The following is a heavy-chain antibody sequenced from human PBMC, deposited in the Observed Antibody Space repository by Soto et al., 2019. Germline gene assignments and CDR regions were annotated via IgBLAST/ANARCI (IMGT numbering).Heavy chain of an antibody. V-gene: IGHV3-48*02. CDR3: TRDYRSRVLTFAY. CDR1: GFIFSTYT. D-gene: IGHD3-16*02. Sequence: PGGSLRLSCAASGFIFSTYTMNWVRQAPGKGLEWVSYISASSSTIYYADSVKGRFTISRDNAKNSLYLQMNSLRDEDTAVYYCTRDYRSRVLTFAYWGQGTLVTVSS. J-gene: IGHJ4*02. CDR2: ISASSSTI.